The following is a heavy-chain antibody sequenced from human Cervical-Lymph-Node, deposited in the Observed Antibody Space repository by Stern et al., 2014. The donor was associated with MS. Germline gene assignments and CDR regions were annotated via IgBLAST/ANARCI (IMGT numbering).Heavy chain of an antibody. D-gene: IGHD3/OR15-3a*01. CDR2: IYYSGST. CDR3: ARAPFSTRRVYHYGIDV. J-gene: IGHJ6*02. CDR1: VDSISSYY. Sequence: QLQLQESGPGLVKPSETLSLTCIVSVDSISSYYWSWIRQPPGKGLEWIGYIYYSGSTNYNPSLKSRVTLSIDTSKNQISLKLTSVTAADTAVYYCARAPFSTRRVYHYGIDVWGQGTTVTVSS. V-gene: IGHV4-59*01.